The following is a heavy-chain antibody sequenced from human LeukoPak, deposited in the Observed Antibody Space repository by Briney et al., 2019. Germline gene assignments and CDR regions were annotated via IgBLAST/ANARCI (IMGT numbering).Heavy chain of an antibody. CDR2: ISSSSSYI. CDR1: GFTFSSYS. CDR3: ARGGRDMTTVTQ. V-gene: IGHV3-21*01. Sequence: GGSLRLSCAASGFTFSSYSMNWVRQAPGKGLEWVSSISSSSSYIYYADSVKGRFTISRDNAKNSLYLQMNSLRAEDTAVYYCARGGRDMTTVTQWGQGTLVTVSS. J-gene: IGHJ4*02. D-gene: IGHD4-17*01.